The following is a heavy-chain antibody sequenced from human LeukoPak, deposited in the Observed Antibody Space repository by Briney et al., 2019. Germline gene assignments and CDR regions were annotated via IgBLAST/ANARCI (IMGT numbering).Heavy chain of an antibody. CDR2: IQPSDSYT. D-gene: IGHD3-3*01. J-gene: IGHJ4*02. V-gene: IGHV5-10-1*01. Sequence: SLRLSCKGSGYTFTSYWISWVRQMPGKGLEWMGKIQPSDSYTSYSPSFQGHVTISADKSISAAFVQWSSLKASDTAMYYCARHSHYDFWSGYLDYWGQGTLVTVSS. CDR1: GYTFTSYW. CDR3: ARHSHYDFWSGYLDY.